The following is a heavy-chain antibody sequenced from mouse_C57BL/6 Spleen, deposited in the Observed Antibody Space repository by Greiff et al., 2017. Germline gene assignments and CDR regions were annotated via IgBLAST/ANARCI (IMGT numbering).Heavy chain of an antibody. CDR2: IRNKANGYTT. J-gene: IGHJ2*01. D-gene: IGHD1-1*01. Sequence: EVKLMESGGGLVQPGGSLSLSCAASGFTFTDYYMSWVRQPPGKALEWLGFIRNKANGYTTEYSASVKGRFTISRDNSQSILYLQMNALRAEDSATYYCARFHYYGSSHYFDYWGQGTTLTVSS. CDR1: GFTFTDYY. V-gene: IGHV7-3*01. CDR3: ARFHYYGSSHYFDY.